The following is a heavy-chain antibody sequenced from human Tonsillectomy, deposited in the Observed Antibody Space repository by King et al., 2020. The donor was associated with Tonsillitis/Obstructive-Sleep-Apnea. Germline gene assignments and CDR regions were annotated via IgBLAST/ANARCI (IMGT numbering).Heavy chain of an antibody. D-gene: IGHD6-19*01. CDR3: SRDREYSSVFFYD. J-gene: IGHJ4*02. CDR2: ISSSSSTI. Sequence: MNWVRQAPGKGLEWVSYISSSSSTIYYADSVKGRFTISRDHAKNSLYLQLNRLRDEDTAVYYCSRDREYSSVFFYDWGEGTMVNVSS. V-gene: IGHV3-48*02.